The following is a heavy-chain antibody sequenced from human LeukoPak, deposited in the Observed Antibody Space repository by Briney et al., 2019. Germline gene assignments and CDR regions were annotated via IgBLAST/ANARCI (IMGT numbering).Heavy chain of an antibody. CDR2: ISYDGSNK. Sequence: GGSLRLSCAASGFTFSSYAMHWVRQAPGKGLEWVAVISYDGSNKYYADSVKGRFTISRDNSKNTLYLQMNSLRAEGTAVYYCARGLAGYCSSTSCYETDYWGQGTLVTVSS. J-gene: IGHJ4*02. CDR3: ARGLAGYCSSTSCYETDY. V-gene: IGHV3-30*04. CDR1: GFTFSSYA. D-gene: IGHD2-2*03.